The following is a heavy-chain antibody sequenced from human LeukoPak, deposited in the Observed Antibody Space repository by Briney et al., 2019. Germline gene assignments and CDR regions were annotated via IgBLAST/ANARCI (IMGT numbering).Heavy chain of an antibody. V-gene: IGHV4-34*01. J-gene: IGHJ6*02. D-gene: IGHD1-26*01. Sequence: SETLSLTCAFYGGSFSDYYWSWIRQPAGKGLDCIGEINHSGSTNYNPSLKRRVTISVDTSKNQFSLKLSSVPAADTAVYYCARVRRTAVSRYSGYYYYYGMDVWGQGTTVTVSS. CDR3: ARVRRTAVSRYSGYYYYYGMDV. CDR2: INHSGST. CDR1: GGSFSDYY.